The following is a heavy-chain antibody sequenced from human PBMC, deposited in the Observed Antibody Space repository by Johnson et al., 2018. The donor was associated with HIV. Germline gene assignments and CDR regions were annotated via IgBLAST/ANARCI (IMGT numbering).Heavy chain of an antibody. V-gene: IGHV3-74*01. J-gene: IGHJ3*02. Sequence: VQLVESGGDLVQPGGSLRLSCVGSGFTFSTNWMHWVRQAPGKGLVWVSRINSDGSSASYAESVKGRFTISRDNAKNTLYLQMNSLRAEDTAIYYCARGRGWWLQLGGAFDIWGQGTMVTVSS. D-gene: IGHD5-24*01. CDR1: GFTFSTNW. CDR3: ARGRGWWLQLGGAFDI. CDR2: INSDGSSA.